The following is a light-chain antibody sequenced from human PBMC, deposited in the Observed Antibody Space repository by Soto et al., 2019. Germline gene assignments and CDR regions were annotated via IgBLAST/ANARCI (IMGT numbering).Light chain of an antibody. Sequence: QSVLTQPPSVSGAPGQRVTISCTGSSSNIGAGYDVHWYQQLPGTAPKLLIYGNSNRPSGVPDRFSGSKSGTSASLASTGLQAEDEAYYYCQSYDSSLSGYVFGTGTKLTVL. V-gene: IGLV1-40*01. J-gene: IGLJ1*01. CDR1: SSNIGAGYD. CDR3: QSYDSSLSGYV. CDR2: GNS.